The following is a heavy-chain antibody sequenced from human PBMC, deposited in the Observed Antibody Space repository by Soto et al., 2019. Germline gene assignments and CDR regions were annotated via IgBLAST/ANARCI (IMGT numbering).Heavy chain of an antibody. D-gene: IGHD2-8*01. CDR1: GDTFTTNS. J-gene: IGHJ4*02. CDR2: IIPVVGTT. Sequence: QVQLVQSGAEVKKPGSSVKVSCKASGDTFTTNSLNWVRQAPGQGLEWMGGIIPVVGTTKYAQKYQDRVTITGDKARYKAYMELSCLRSDDTAVYYCARGLLYATTYFDYLGQGTPVTVSS. CDR3: ARGLLYATTYFDY. V-gene: IGHV1-69*06.